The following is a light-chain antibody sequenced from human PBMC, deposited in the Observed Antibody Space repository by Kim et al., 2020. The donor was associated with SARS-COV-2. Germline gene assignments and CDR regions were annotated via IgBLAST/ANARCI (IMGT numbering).Light chain of an antibody. CDR1: PTLTSSY. J-gene: IGKJ2*01. V-gene: IGKV3-20*01. CDR3: QQYGRSPSYT. Sequence: PRERATLSCRASPTLTSSYLAWYQQKPGQAPRLLIYGKSTRATGIADRFSGSGSGTDFTLTISRLESEDSAVYYWQQYGRSPSYTFGQGTKLEI. CDR2: GKS.